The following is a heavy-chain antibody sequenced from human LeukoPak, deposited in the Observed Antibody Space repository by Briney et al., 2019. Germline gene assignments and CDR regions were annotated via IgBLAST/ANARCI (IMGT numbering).Heavy chain of an antibody. CDR3: ARVRGAVADHFDY. CDR2: IYHRGTT. J-gene: IGHJ4*02. CDR1: GGSFSGYY. V-gene: IGHV4-34*01. D-gene: IGHD6-19*01. Sequence: SETLSLTCAVYGGSFSGYYWSWIRQPPGKDLEWIGSIYHRGTTHYNPSLKSRVSISLDGSKNQFSLKMSSVTAADTAVYYCARVRGAVADHFDYWGQGTLVTVSS.